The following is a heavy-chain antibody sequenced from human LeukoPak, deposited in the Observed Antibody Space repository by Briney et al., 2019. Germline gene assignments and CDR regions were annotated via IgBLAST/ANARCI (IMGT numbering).Heavy chain of an antibody. CDR2: IYYSGST. CDR1: GGSISSGDYY. V-gene: IGHV4-30-4*01. CDR3: AREREVEYFGY. J-gene: IGHJ4*02. Sequence: SETLSLTCTVSGGSISSGDYYWSWIRQPPGKGLEWIGYIYYSGSTYYNASLKSRVTISVDTSKNQFSLKLSSVTAADTAVYYCAREREVEYFGYWGQGILVTVSS.